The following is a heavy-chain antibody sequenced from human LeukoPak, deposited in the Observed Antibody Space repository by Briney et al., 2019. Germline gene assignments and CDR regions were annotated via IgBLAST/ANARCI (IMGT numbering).Heavy chain of an antibody. CDR3: ARGGFDYSNWFDP. V-gene: IGHV3-7*01. D-gene: IGHD4-11*01. J-gene: IGHJ5*02. CDR1: GFTFSSYW. CDR2: IKQDGSEK. Sequence: PGGSLRLSCAASGFTFSSYWMSWVRQAPGKGLEWVSNIKQDGSEKYYVDSVKGRFTISRDNAKNSLYLQMSSLRAEDTAVYYCARGGFDYSNWFDPWGQGTLVTVSS.